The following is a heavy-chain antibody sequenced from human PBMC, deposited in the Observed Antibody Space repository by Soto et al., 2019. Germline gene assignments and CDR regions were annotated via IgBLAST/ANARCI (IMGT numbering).Heavy chain of an antibody. Sequence: SETLSLTCTVSVGSVSSGSYYLSWILQPPGKGLEWIGYIYYSWSTNYNPSLKSRVTISVDTSKNQLSLKLTSMTAPDTAVYYCEREMHAGFTHYFETWGQGTRVTVSS. J-gene: IGHJ5*02. CDR2: IYYSWST. V-gene: IGHV4-61*01. CDR3: EREMHAGFTHYFET. D-gene: IGHD1-26*01. CDR1: VGSVSSGSYY.